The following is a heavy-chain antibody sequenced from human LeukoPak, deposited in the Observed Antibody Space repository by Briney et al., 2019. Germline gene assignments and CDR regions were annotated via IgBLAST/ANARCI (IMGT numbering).Heavy chain of an antibody. CDR1: TFTFSSYG. CDR2: IISSRGNT. J-gene: IGHJ3*02. D-gene: IGHD3-22*01. V-gene: IGHV3-23*01. Sequence: PGGSLRLSCSASTFTFSSYGLRWVPPAQGMGLEGVLVIISSRGNTYYEVSVRGRFTISRDNSKNTLYLQMNSLRAEDMAVYYCANENTMIVPGAFEIWGQGTMVTVSS. CDR3: ANENTMIVPGAFEI.